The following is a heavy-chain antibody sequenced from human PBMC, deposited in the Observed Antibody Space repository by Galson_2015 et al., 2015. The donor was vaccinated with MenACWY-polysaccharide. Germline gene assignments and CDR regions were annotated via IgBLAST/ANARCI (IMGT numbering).Heavy chain of an antibody. CDR3: ARGPSKVVAATRWKNWFDP. CDR1: GYTFTSYD. J-gene: IGHJ5*02. D-gene: IGHD2-15*01. CDR2: MNPNSGNT. Sequence: SVKVSCKASGYTFTSYDINWVRQATGQGLEWMGWMNPNSGNTGYAQKFQGRVTMTRNTSISTAYMELSSLRSEDTAVYYCARGPSKVVAATRWKNWFDPWGQGTLVTVSS. V-gene: IGHV1-8*01.